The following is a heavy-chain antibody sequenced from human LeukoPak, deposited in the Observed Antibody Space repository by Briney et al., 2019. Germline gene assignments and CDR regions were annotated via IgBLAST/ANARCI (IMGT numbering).Heavy chain of an antibody. J-gene: IGHJ4*02. CDR2: IYSSGTT. D-gene: IGHD3-22*01. Sequence: TSEALSLTCTVSGGSISLYYWSWIRQPPGKGLEWIGNIYSSGTTNYNPSLKSRVTLLVDTSKNQFSLKLSSVTAADTAVYYCAREGAHYDSSGYIDYWGQGTLVTVSS. CDR1: GGSISLYY. CDR3: AREGAHYDSSGYIDY. V-gene: IGHV4-59*01.